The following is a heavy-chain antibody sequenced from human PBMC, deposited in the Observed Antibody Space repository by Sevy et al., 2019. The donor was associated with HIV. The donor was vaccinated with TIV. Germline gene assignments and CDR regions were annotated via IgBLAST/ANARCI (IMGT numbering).Heavy chain of an antibody. CDR1: GYSIISGYY. J-gene: IGHJ4*02. CDR2: IYHSGST. Sequence: SETLSLTCGVSGYSIISGYYWGWIRQPPGKGLEWIGRIYHSGSTYYNPSLKSRVTISVDTSKNQFALKRSPVTAADTAVYYCARQVVAFGNPAFEDYWGQGTLVTVSS. V-gene: IGHV4-38-2*01. CDR3: ARQVVAFGNPAFEDY. D-gene: IGHD3-16*01.